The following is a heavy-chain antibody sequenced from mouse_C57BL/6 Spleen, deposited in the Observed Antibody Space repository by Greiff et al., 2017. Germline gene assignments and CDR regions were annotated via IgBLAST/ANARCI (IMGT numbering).Heavy chain of an antibody. D-gene: IGHD1-1*01. CDR2: ISSGSSTI. V-gene: IGHV5-17*01. CDR1: GFTFSDYG. J-gene: IGHJ4*01. CDR3: ARPRVTTVVAKDYAMDY. Sequence: EVQRVESGGGLVKPGGSLKLSCAASGFTFSDYGMHWVRQAPEKGLEWVAYISSGSSTIYYADTVKGRFPISRDNAKNTLFLQMTSLRSEDTAMYYCARPRVTTVVAKDYAMDYWGQGTSVTVSS.